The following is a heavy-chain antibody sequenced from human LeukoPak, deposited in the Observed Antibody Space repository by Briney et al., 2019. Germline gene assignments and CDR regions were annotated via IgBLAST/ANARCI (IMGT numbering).Heavy chain of an antibody. Sequence: GGSLRLSCAASGFTFSSYAMSWVRQAPGKGLEWVSIITSGVGITYYADSVKGRFTISRDNSRNTLYLQMNSLRAEDTAVYYCAKGDYYDLDYWGQGTLVTVSS. CDR2: ITSGVGIT. D-gene: IGHD3-22*01. V-gene: IGHV3-23*01. J-gene: IGHJ4*02. CDR3: AKGDYYDLDY. CDR1: GFTFSSYA.